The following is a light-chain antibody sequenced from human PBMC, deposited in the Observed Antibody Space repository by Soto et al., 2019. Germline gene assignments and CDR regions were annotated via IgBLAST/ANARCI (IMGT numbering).Light chain of an antibody. V-gene: IGKV3-15*01. CDR2: GAS. J-gene: IGKJ5*01. Sequence: EIVLTQSPVTLSLSPGERATLSCRASQSVSSYLAWYQQKPGQAPRLLIYGASTRATGIPARFSGSGSGTEFTLTISSLQSEDFEIYYCQQYNNWPITFGQGTRLE. CDR3: QQYNNWPIT. CDR1: QSVSSY.